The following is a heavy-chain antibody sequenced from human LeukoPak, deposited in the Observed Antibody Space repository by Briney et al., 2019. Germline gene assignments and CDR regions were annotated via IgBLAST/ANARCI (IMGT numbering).Heavy chain of an antibody. J-gene: IGHJ4*02. CDR2: INPSGGTT. Sequence: HRASVKVSCKASGYTFTSYSIHWVRQAPGQGLEWMGIINPSGGTTTYTQKFQGRVTVTRDMSTSTVYMELSSLRSEDTGVYYCAREGGDTPMVKFDSWGQGTLVTVSS. CDR3: AREGGDTPMVKFDS. CDR1: GYTFTSYS. D-gene: IGHD5-18*01. V-gene: IGHV1-46*01.